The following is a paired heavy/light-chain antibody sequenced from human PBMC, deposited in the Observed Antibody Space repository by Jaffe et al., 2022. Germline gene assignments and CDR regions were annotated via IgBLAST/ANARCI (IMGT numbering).Heavy chain of an antibody. D-gene: IGHD6-13*01. J-gene: IGHJ6*03. V-gene: IGHV3-11*01. Sequence: QVQLVESGGGLVKPGGSLRLSCAASGFTFSDYYMSWIRQAPGKGLEWVSYISSSGSTIYYADSVKGRFTISRDNAKNSLYLQMNSLRAEDTAVYYCARVVTAAGGGYYYYYYMDVWGKGTTVTVSS. CDR1: GFTFSDYY. CDR3: ARVVTAAGGGYYYYYYMDV. CDR2: ISSSGSTI.
Light chain of an antibody. Sequence: SYELTQPPSVSVSPGQTARITCSGDALPKQYAYWYQQKPGQAPVLVIYKDSERPSGIPERFSGSSSGTTVTLTISGVQAEDEADYYCQSADSSGTYLVFGGGTKLTVL. CDR3: QSADSSGTYLV. V-gene: IGLV3-25*03. CDR2: KDS. J-gene: IGLJ2*01. CDR1: ALPKQY.